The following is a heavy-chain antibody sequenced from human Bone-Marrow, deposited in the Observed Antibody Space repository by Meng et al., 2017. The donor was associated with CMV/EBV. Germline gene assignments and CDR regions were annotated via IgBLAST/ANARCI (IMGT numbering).Heavy chain of an antibody. V-gene: IGHV3-30*03. CDR3: ARHGYYDSSGYGGYFDY. CDR2: MSYDGNYK. D-gene: IGHD3-22*01. Sequence: GESLKISCAASGFTFDDYGMSWVRQAPGKGLEWVTVMSYDGNYKYYADSVKGRFTISRDISNNTLYLQMNSLRTEDTAVYYCARHGYYDSSGYGGYFDYWGQGTLVTVSS. J-gene: IGHJ4*02. CDR1: GFTFDDYG.